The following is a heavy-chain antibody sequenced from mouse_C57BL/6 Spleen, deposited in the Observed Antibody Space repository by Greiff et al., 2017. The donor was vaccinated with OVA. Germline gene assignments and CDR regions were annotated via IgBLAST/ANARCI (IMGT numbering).Heavy chain of an antibody. Sequence: EVQLQQSGPGLVKPSQSLSLTCSVTGYSITSGYYWNWIRQFPGNKLEWMGYISYDGSNNYNPSLKNRISLTRDTSKNQFFLKLNSVTTEDTATYYCARELPYFDVWGTGTTVTVSS. CDR1: GYSITSGYY. CDR2: ISYDGSN. J-gene: IGHJ1*03. CDR3: ARELPYFDV. V-gene: IGHV3-6*01.